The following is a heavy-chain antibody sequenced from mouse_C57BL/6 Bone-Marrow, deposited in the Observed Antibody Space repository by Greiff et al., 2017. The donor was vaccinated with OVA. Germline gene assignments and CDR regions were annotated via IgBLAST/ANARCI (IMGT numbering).Heavy chain of an antibody. J-gene: IGHJ4*01. D-gene: IGHD3-2*02. CDR2: IRLKSDNYAT. Sequence: EVKLMESGGGLVQPGGSMKLSCVASGFTFSNYWMNWVRQSPEKGLEWVAQIRLKSDNYATHYAVYVKGRFTISRDDSKSMVDLQMNNVRAEDTGIYYCTGRRQLRLRAMDYWGQGTSVTVSS. V-gene: IGHV6-3*01. CDR3: TGRRQLRLRAMDY. CDR1: GFTFSNYW.